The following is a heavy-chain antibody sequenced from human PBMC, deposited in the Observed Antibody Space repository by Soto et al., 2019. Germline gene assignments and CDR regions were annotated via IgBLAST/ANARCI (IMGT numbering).Heavy chain of an antibody. CDR1: ACTHSSYP. CDR3: ARSRVVDDYESYDAFDI. J-gene: IGHJ3*02. D-gene: IGHD4-17*01. Sequence: SLRRPGSASACTHSSYPLHWVRQTPCKGLERVALISYDGSNKYCADSLKCRLTISRDTSKNTLYLRMNSQRSEHTAPYHCARSRVVDDYESYDAFDIWRQGTIVSVS. V-gene: IGHV3-30-3*01. CDR2: ISYDGSNK.